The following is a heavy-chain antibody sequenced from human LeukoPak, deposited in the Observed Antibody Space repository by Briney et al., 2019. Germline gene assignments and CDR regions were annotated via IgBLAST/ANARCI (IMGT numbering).Heavy chain of an antibody. Sequence: PGGSLRLSCAASGFTFSSYWMSWVRQAPGKGLGWVANIKQDGSEKHYVDSVKGRFTISRYNAKNSLYLKMTSLRAEHTAVYYCERGAITMIVVLGYYFDYWGQGNLVTVSS. CDR1: GFTFSSYW. V-gene: IGHV3-7*01. J-gene: IGHJ4*02. CDR2: IKQDGSEK. D-gene: IGHD3-22*01. CDR3: ERGAITMIVVLGYYFDY.